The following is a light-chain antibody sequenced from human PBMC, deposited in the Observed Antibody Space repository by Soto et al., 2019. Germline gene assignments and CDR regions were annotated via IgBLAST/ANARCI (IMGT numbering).Light chain of an antibody. CDR3: QYYNNYCWT. J-gene: IGKJ1*01. CDR2: KTS. CDR1: QSISSW. V-gene: IGKV1-5*03. Sequence: DIQLTQSPSTLAASVGDRVTITCRASQSISSWLAWYQQKQGKAPKFLIYKTSKLESGVPSRFSGSGSGTEFTLPISSLQPYDFATYYCQYYNNYCWTFGQGTKVEIK.